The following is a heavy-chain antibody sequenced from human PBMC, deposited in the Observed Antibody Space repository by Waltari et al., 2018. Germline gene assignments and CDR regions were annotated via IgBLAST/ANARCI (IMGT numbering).Heavy chain of an antibody. CDR2: ISGSGATP. V-gene: IGHV3-23*01. CDR3: AKGSRGYTNYFFDS. D-gene: IGHD3-16*02. J-gene: IGHJ4*02. CDR1: GFSFMGFA. Sequence: EVQLLESAGGFVQPGAALSLFCTASGFSFMGFAMTWVRQAPGEGLECVASISGSGATPFYADSVKGRFTIVRDNSRDTVYLQMNSLRVDDSAVYYCAKGSRGYTNYFFDSWGQGTLVSVSS.